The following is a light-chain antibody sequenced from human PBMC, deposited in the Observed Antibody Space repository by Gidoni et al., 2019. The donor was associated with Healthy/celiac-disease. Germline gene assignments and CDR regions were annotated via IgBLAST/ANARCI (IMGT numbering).Light chain of an antibody. Sequence: QSVLTQPPSASGAPGQRVTISCSGSSPNIGSNTVNWNQQLPGTAPHLLLYSNNQRPSGVPERCTGAKSGTSASLAISGLQSEDEADYYCAAWDDSLNGSYWVFGGGTKLTVL. CDR2: SNN. CDR3: AAWDDSLNGSYWV. V-gene: IGLV1-44*01. J-gene: IGLJ3*02. CDR1: SPNIGSNT.